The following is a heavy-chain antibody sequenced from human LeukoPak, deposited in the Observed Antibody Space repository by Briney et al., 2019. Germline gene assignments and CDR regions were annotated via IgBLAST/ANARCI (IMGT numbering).Heavy chain of an antibody. CDR2: NNPSGGST. D-gene: IGHD4-17*01. Sequence: ASVKVSCKASGHTFTSYYMHRVRHAPGQRLDNIGINNPSGGSTSYAQKFQGRVTMTRDTSTSTVYMELSSLRSEDTAVYYCARAPPTVTTRWFDPWGQGTLVTVSS. J-gene: IGHJ5*02. V-gene: IGHV1-46*01. CDR1: GHTFTSYY. CDR3: ARAPPTVTTRWFDP.